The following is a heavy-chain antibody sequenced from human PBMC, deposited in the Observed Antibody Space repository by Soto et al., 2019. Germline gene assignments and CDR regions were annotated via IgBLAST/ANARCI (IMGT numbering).Heavy chain of an antibody. Sequence: ASVKVSCKASGYTFTGYYMHWVRQAPGQGLEWMGWINPNSGGTNYAQKFQGWVTMTRDTSISTAYMELSRLRSDDTAVYYCASGDGGIAVAGPMNGKDVWGQGTTVTVSS. D-gene: IGHD6-19*01. CDR3: ASGDGGIAVAGPMNGKDV. CDR1: GYTFTGYY. V-gene: IGHV1-2*04. J-gene: IGHJ6*02. CDR2: INPNSGGT.